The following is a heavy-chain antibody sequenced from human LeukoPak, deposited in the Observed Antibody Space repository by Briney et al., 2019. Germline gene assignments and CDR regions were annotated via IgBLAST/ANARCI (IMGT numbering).Heavy chain of an antibody. J-gene: IGHJ4*02. CDR1: GFTFINYA. D-gene: IGHD5-18*01. V-gene: IGHV3-23*01. Sequence: GGSLRLSCAASGFTFINYAMSWVRQAPWMGLEWVSGISGGSDGTYYADSVKGRFTISRDNSKNTLYLQMNSLRAEDTAIYYCAKGSSGYIYGDYWGQGTLVTVSS. CDR3: AKGSSGYIYGDY. CDR2: ISGGSDGT.